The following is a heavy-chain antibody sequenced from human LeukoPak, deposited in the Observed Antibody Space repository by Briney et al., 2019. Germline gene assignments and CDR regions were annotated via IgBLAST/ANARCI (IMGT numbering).Heavy chain of an antibody. D-gene: IGHD4-17*01. CDR2: IIGSGGST. CDR3: AKGAGTVPCDY. V-gene: IGHV3-23*01. CDR1: GFTFSSYA. Sequence: GGSLILSCAASGFTFSSYAMSWVRQAPGKGLEWVSTIIGSGGSTYFADSVKGRFTISRDNSKNTLYLQMNSLRAEDTAVYYCAKGAGTVPCDYWGQGTLVTVSS. J-gene: IGHJ4*02.